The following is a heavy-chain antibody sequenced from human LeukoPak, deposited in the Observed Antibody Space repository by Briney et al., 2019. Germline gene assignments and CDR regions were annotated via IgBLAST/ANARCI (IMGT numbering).Heavy chain of an antibody. Sequence: SETLSLSCAVYGGSLSGYYWSWIRQPPGKGLEWIGSIYYSGSTYYNPSLKSRVTISVDTSKNQFSLKLSSVTAADTAVYYCARVWFGELLYWGQGTLVTVSS. CDR3: ARVWFGELLY. CDR1: GGSLSGYY. D-gene: IGHD3-10*01. J-gene: IGHJ4*02. V-gene: IGHV4-34*01. CDR2: IYYSGST.